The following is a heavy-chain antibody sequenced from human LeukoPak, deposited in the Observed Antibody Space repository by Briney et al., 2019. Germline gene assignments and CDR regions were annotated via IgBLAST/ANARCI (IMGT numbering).Heavy chain of an antibody. CDR2: INPNSGGT. CDR3: ARVFSRLWFGVPGY. V-gene: IGHV1-2*02. J-gene: IGHJ4*02. CDR1: GYTFTGYY. D-gene: IGHD3-10*01. Sequence: ASVKVSCKASGYTFTGYYMHWVRQAPGQGLEWMGWINPNSGGTNYAQKFQGRVTMTRDTSISTAYMELSRPRSDDTAVYYCARVFSRLWFGVPGYWGQGTLVTVSS.